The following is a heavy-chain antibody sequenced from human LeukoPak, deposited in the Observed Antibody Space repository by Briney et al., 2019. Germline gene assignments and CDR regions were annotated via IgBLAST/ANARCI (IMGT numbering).Heavy chain of an antibody. V-gene: IGHV4-34*01. Sequence: SETLSLTCAVYGGSFSGYYWSWIRQPPGKGLEWIGEINHSGSTNYNPSLKSRVTISVDTSKNQFSLKLSSVTAADTAVYYCARITAFCSIRYDYWGQGTLVTVSS. CDR3: ARITAFCSIRYDY. CDR1: GGSFSGYY. CDR2: INHSGST. D-gene: IGHD3-9*01. J-gene: IGHJ4*02.